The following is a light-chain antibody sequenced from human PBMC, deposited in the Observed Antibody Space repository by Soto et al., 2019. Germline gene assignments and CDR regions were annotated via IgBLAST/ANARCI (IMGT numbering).Light chain of an antibody. Sequence: QSALTRLASVSGSPGQSITISCTGTRSDVGGYNFVSWYQQHPGKVPKLLIYDVTHRPSGVSNRFSASKSANTASLTISGLQAEDEADYYCSSYTSTNTLVFGGGTKLTVL. J-gene: IGLJ2*01. CDR1: RSDVGGYNF. CDR3: SSYTSTNTLV. V-gene: IGLV2-14*01. CDR2: DVT.